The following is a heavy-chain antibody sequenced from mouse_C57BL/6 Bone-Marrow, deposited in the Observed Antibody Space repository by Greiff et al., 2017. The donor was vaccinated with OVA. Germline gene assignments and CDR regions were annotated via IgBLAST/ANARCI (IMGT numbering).Heavy chain of an antibody. D-gene: IGHD2-4*01. Sequence: DVMLVESGGGLVKPGGSLKLSCAASGFTFSSYAMSWVRQTPEKRLEWVATISDGGSYTYYPDNVKGRFTISRDNAKNNLYLQMSHLKSEDTAMYYCARASLDYGAMDYWGQGTSVTVSS. J-gene: IGHJ4*01. CDR3: ARASLDYGAMDY. CDR1: GFTFSSYA. V-gene: IGHV5-4*03. CDR2: ISDGGSYT.